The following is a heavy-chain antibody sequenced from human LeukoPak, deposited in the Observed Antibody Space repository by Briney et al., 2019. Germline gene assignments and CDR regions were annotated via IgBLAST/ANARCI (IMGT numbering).Heavy chain of an antibody. V-gene: IGHV3-53*01. CDR3: ARGSGSGWPLDR. D-gene: IGHD6-19*01. J-gene: IGHJ5*02. Sequence: PGGSLRLSCAASGVIVSRNFMSWVRQAPGKGLQWVAIMYAGGTTDYSESVRGRFHISRDTSNNTLSLQMNSLRVEDTAVYYCARGSGSGWPLDRWGQGTLVTVSS. CDR1: GVIVSRNF. CDR2: MYAGGTT.